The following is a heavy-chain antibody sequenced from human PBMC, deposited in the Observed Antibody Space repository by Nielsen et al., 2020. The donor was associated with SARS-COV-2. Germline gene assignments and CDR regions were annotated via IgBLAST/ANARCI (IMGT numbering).Heavy chain of an antibody. CDR1: GFTFSSYA. CDR2: ISGSGGST. CDR3: AKDGYYGSGSYNYYGMDV. V-gene: IGHV3-23*01. D-gene: IGHD3-10*01. Sequence: GESLKISCAASGFTFSSYAMSWVRQAPGKGLEWVSAISGSGGSTYYADSVKGRFTISRDNSKNTLYLQMNSLRAEDTAEYYCAKDGYYGSGSYNYYGMDVWGQGTTVTVSS. J-gene: IGHJ6*02.